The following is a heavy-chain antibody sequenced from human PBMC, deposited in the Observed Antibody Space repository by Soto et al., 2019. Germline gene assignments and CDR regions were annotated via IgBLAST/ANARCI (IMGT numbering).Heavy chain of an antibody. D-gene: IGHD3-3*01. V-gene: IGHV1-24*01. CDR3: ATGLRKSEFWSGAPGYYYYYGMDV. Sequence: XSVKVSCTVSGCLLTELSMHWVRQAPGKGLEWMGGFDLEDGETIYAQKFQGRVTMTEDTSTDTAYMELSSLRSEDTAVYYCATGLRKSEFWSGAPGYYYYYGMDVWGQGTTVTVSS. J-gene: IGHJ6*02. CDR1: GCLLTELS. CDR2: FDLEDGET.